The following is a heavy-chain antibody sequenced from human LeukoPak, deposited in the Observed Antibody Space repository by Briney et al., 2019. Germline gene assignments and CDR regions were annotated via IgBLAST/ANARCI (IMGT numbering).Heavy chain of an antibody. CDR2: IYASGST. J-gene: IGHJ4*02. V-gene: IGHV4-4*07. D-gene: IGHD2/OR15-2a*01. Sequence: SETLSLTCSVSGGSIGNYYWNWLRQPAGKGLEWIGRIYASGSTNYNPSLKSRVTISMDKSKNHFSLNLKSVTAADTAFYYCARDFYGDDGHHPFDYWGQGIQVTVSS. CDR3: ARDFYGDDGHHPFDY. CDR1: GGSIGNYY.